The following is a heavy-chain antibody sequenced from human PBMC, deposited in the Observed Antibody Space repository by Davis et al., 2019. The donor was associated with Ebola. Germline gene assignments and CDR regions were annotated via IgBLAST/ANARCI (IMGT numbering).Heavy chain of an antibody. V-gene: IGHV1-3*01. Sequence: ASVKVSCKASGYTFTSYAMHWVRQAPGQRLEWMGWINAGNGNTKYSQKFQGRVTITRDTSASTAYMELSRLRSDDTAVYYCARSYDRGGYYPSRFFDLWGRGTLVTVSS. CDR3: ARSYDRGGYYPSRFFDL. J-gene: IGHJ2*01. D-gene: IGHD3-22*01. CDR2: INAGNGNT. CDR1: GYTFTSYA.